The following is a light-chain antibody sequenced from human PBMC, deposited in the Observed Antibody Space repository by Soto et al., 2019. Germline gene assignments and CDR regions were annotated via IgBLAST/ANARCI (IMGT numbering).Light chain of an antibody. CDR1: QSVNNN. V-gene: IGKV3-15*01. CDR2: AAS. Sequence: EVVMTQSPVTLSVSPGERATLSCSASQSVNNNLAWYQQKPGPAPRLLIYAASTKDPDNPARFTGSGSGTEFPLTISSLQSEDFEIYNCQHNNNWLYTLGQGTKVDIK. CDR3: QHNNNWLYT. J-gene: IGKJ2*01.